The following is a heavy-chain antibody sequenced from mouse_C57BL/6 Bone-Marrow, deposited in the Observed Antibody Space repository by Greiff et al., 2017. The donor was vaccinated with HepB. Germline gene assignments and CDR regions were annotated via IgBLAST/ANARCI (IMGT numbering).Heavy chain of an antibody. J-gene: IGHJ3*01. CDR3: ARKKRNYYSNPAWFAY. CDR2: ILPGSGST. V-gene: IGHV1-9*01. CDR1: GYTFPGYW. Sequence: QVQLQQSGAELMKPGASVKLSCKATGYTFPGYWIEWVKQRPGHGLEWIGEILPGSGSTNYNEKFKGKATFTADTSSNTAYMQLSNLTTKDSAIYYCARKKRNYYSNPAWFAYWGQGTLVTVSA. D-gene: IGHD2-5*01.